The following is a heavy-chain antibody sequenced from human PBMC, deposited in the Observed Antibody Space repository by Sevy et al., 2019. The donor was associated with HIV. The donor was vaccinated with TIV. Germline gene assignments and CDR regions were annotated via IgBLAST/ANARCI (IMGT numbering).Heavy chain of an antibody. CDR3: ARVGTVVTPIGFDY. CDR1: GYTFTNYA. D-gene: IGHD2-21*02. V-gene: IGHV7-4-1*02. Sequence: ASVKVSCKASGYTFTNYAMNWLRQAPGQGLEWMGWINTNTGNPTYAQGFTGRFVFSLDTSVSTTYLQISSLKAEDTAVYYCARVGTVVTPIGFDYWGQGTLVTVSS. CDR2: INTNTGNP. J-gene: IGHJ4*02.